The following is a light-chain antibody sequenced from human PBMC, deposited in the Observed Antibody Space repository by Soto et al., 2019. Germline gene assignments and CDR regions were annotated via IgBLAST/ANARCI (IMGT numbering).Light chain of an antibody. Sequence: EIVLTQSPGTLSLSPGERATLSCRASHSLSNNYLAWYQQKPGQAPRLLIYGASNRATGIPDRFSGSGSGTDFTLTISRLEPEDFAVYYCQQYGSSGTFGQGTKVDIK. CDR2: GAS. J-gene: IGKJ1*01. CDR1: HSLSNNY. CDR3: QQYGSSGT. V-gene: IGKV3-20*01.